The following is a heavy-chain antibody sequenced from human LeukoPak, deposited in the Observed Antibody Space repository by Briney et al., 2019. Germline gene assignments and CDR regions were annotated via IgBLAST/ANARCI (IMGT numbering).Heavy chain of an antibody. Sequence: SETLSLTCTVSGGSISSGSYYWSWIRQPAGKGLEWIGRIYTSGSTNYNPSLKSRVTISVDTSKNQFSLKLSSVTAADTAVYYCAGTRWEQNNWFDPWGRGTLVTVSS. CDR1: GGSISSGSYY. CDR2: IYTSGST. D-gene: IGHD1-26*01. V-gene: IGHV4-61*02. CDR3: AGTRWEQNNWFDP. J-gene: IGHJ5*02.